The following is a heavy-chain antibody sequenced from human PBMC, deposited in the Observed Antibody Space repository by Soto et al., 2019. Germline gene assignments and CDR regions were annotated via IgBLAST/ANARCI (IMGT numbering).Heavy chain of an antibody. CDR3: ARAGGAAAGNYYYYMDV. D-gene: IGHD6-13*01. J-gene: IGHJ6*03. V-gene: IGHV4-34*01. Sequence: QVQLQQWGAGLLKPSETLSLTCAVYGGSFSGYYWSWIRQPPGKGLEWIGEINHSGSTNYNPSLKSRVTISVDTSKNQFYLKLSSVTAADTAVYYCARAGGAAAGNYYYYMDVWGKGTTVTVSS. CDR2: INHSGST. CDR1: GGSFSGYY.